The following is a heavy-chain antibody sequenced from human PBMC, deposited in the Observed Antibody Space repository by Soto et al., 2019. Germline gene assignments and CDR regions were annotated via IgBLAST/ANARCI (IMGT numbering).Heavy chain of an antibody. V-gene: IGHV3-23*01. CDR2: ISGSGGST. J-gene: IGHJ4*02. Sequence: GGSLRLSCAASGFTFSSYAISWVRQAPGKGLEWVSAISGSGGSTYYADSVKGRFTISRDNSKNTLYLQMNSLRAEDTAVYYCAKDSDYDFWSGYKGGYFDYWGQGTLVTVSS. CDR1: GFTFSSYA. CDR3: AKDSDYDFWSGYKGGYFDY. D-gene: IGHD3-3*01.